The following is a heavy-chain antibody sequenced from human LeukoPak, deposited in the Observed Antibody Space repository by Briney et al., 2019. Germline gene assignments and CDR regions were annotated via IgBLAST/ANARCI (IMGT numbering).Heavy chain of an antibody. CDR1: GGTFSSYA. V-gene: IGHV3-23*01. CDR2: ISGSGGST. Sequence: SCKASGGTFSSYAMSWVRQAPGKGLEWVSAISGSGGSTYYADSVKGRFTISRDNSKNTLYLQMNSLRAEDTAVYYCAAGSSSSVAGAFDIWGQGTMVTVSS. CDR3: AAGSSSSVAGAFDI. J-gene: IGHJ3*02. D-gene: IGHD6-6*01.